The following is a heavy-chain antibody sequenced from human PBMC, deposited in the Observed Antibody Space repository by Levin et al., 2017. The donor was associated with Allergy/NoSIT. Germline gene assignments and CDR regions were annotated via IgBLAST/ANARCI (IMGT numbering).Heavy chain of an antibody. CDR3: ARGPPSIAAAGIRISYYFDY. D-gene: IGHD6-13*01. CDR1: GFTFSDYY. J-gene: IGHJ4*02. V-gene: IGHV3-11*01. CDR2: ISSSGSTI. Sequence: KPGGSLRLSCAASGFTFSDYYMSWIRQAPGKGLEWVSYISSSGSTIYYADSVKGRFTISRDNAKNSLYLQMNSLRAEDTAVYYCARGPPSIAAAGIRISYYFDYWGQGTLVTVSS.